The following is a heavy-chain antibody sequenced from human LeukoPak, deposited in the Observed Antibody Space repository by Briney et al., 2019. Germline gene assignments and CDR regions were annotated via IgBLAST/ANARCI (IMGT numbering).Heavy chain of an antibody. CDR2: ISYDGSNE. CDR3: ARVGYYSSGPFSYFDY. J-gene: IGHJ4*02. CDR1: GFTFSSYE. V-gene: IGHV3-30-3*01. D-gene: IGHD3-10*01. Sequence: PGGSLRLSCAASGFTFSSYEMNWVRQAPGKGLEWVAVISYDGSNEYYADSVKGRFTISRGSSENTLYLQMNSLRVEDTAVYYCARVGYYSSGPFSYFDYWGQGTLVTVSS.